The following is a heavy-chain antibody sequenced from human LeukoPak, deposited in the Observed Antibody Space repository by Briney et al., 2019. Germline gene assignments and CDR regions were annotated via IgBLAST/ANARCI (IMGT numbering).Heavy chain of an antibody. Sequence: SETLSLTCAVSGGSISSGGYSWSWIRQPPGKGLEWIGYIYHSGSTYYNPSLKSRATISVDRSKNQFSLKLSSVTAADTAVYYCARAYGDYDYFDYWGQGTLVTVSS. CDR1: GGSISSGGYS. D-gene: IGHD4-17*01. CDR2: IYHSGST. CDR3: ARAYGDYDYFDY. V-gene: IGHV4-30-2*01. J-gene: IGHJ4*02.